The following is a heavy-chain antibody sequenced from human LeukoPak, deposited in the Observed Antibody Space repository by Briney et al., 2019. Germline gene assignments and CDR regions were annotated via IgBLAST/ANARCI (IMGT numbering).Heavy chain of an antibody. CDR1: GGTFSSYA. Sequence: ASVKVSCKASGGTFSSYAISWVRQAPGQGLEWMGGIIPIFGTANYAQKFQGRVTITADKSTSTAYMELSSLRSEDTAVYYCARASIFGVVIMRYYYYYMDVWGKGTTVTVSS. D-gene: IGHD3-3*01. V-gene: IGHV1-69*06. CDR2: IIPIFGTA. CDR3: ARASIFGVVIMRYYYYYMDV. J-gene: IGHJ6*03.